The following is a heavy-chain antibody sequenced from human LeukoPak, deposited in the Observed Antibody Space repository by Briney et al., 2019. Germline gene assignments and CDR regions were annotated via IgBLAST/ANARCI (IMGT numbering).Heavy chain of an antibody. J-gene: IGHJ5*02. V-gene: IGHV4-59*01. CDR1: GGSISSYY. D-gene: IGHD3-3*01. Sequence: KTSETLSLTCTVSGGSISSYYWSWIRQPPGKGLEWIGYIYYSGSTNYNPSLKSRVTISVDTSKNQFSLKLSSVTAADTAVYYCARDNAYDFWSGYYNNWFDPWGQGTLVTVSS. CDR2: IYYSGST. CDR3: ARDNAYDFWSGYYNNWFDP.